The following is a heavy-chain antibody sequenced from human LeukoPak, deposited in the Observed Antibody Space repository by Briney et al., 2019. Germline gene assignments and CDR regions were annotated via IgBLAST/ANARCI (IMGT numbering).Heavy chain of an antibody. D-gene: IGHD3-22*01. CDR1: GFTFSSYG. CDR3: AKSFHYYDSSGYPIESYCFDF. V-gene: IGHV3-30*18. Sequence: PWRSLRLSCAASGFTFSSYGMHWVRQAPGKGLEWVTVVSLAGGNKYYADSVQGRFIISRDNSKNTVYLQMNSLRAEDTAVYYCAKSFHYYDSSGYPIESYCFDFWGQGTLVNVST. CDR2: VSLAGGNK. J-gene: IGHJ4*02.